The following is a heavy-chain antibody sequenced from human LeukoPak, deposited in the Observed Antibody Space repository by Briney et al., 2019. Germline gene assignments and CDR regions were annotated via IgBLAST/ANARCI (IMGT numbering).Heavy chain of an antibody. J-gene: IGHJ4*02. V-gene: IGHV3-30*18. CDR3: ANAKGDYYDSSGSFFDY. CDR1: GFTFSSYG. CDR2: ISYDGSNK. Sequence: GGSLRLSCAASGFTFSSYGMHWVRQAPGKGLEWVAVISYDGSNKYYADSVKGRFTISRDNSKNTLYLQMNSLRAEDTAVYYCANAKGDYYDSSGSFFDYWGQGTLVTVSS. D-gene: IGHD3-22*01.